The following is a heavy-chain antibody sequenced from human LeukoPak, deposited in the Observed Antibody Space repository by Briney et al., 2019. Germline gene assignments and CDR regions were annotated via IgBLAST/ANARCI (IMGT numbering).Heavy chain of an antibody. CDR3: ARPKVRGEENLDY. Sequence: PSETLSLTCTVSGGSIIKSRYYWGWIRQSPGKGLEWIGSVYYSGSPYYNPSLKSRVTISVDPSKNQFSLKMTSVTAGDTAVYYCARPKVRGEENLDYWGQGILVTVSS. V-gene: IGHV4-39*01. J-gene: IGHJ4*02. CDR2: VYYSGSP. CDR1: GGSIIKSRYY. D-gene: IGHD3-10*01.